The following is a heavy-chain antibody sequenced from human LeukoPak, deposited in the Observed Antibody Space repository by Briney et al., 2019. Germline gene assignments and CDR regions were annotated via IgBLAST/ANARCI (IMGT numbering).Heavy chain of an antibody. J-gene: IGHJ3*01. Sequence: GGSLRLSCAASGFTFSSYTMNWVRQAPGKGLEWVSSVSSSSSYIYYADSVKGRFTISRDNAKNSLYLQMNSLRAEDTAVYYCARDGYCSGGSCYSSNTFDVWGQGTMVTVSS. CDR3: ARDGYCSGGSCYSSNTFDV. V-gene: IGHV3-21*01. CDR1: GFTFSSYT. D-gene: IGHD2-15*01. CDR2: VSSSSSYI.